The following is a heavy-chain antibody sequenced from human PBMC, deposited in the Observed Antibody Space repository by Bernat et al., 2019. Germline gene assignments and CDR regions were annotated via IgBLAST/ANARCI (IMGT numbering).Heavy chain of an antibody. J-gene: IGHJ4*02. CDR2: ISSSSSYI. CDR3: ARATVTRYVDFDY. Sequence: EVHLVESGGGLVKPGGSLRLSCAASGFTFSSYSMNWVRQAPGKGLEWVSSISSSSSYIYYADSVKGRFTISRDNAKNSLYLQMNSLRAEDTAVYYCARATVTRYVDFDYWGQGTLVTVSS. CDR1: GFTFSSYS. D-gene: IGHD4-17*01. V-gene: IGHV3-21*01.